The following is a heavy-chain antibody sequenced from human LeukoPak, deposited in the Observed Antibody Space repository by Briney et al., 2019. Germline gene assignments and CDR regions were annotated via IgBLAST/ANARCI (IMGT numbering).Heavy chain of an antibody. CDR1: GFTLSSFG. CDR2: ISYDGSNK. CDR3: AKDRGWLQWKFDY. J-gene: IGHJ4*02. Sequence: GGSLRLSCAASGFTLSSFGMHWVRQAPGKGLEWVAVISYDGSNKYYADSVKRRFTISRDNSKNTLYLQMNTLRVEDTAVYYCAKDRGWLQWKFDYWGQGTLVTVSS. V-gene: IGHV3-30*18. D-gene: IGHD5-24*01.